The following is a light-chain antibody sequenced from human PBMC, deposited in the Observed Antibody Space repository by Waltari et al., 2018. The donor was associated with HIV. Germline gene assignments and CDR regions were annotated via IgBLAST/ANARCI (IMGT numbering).Light chain of an antibody. CDR2: GAS. J-gene: IGKJ2*01. CDR1: QSLSNTN. V-gene: IGKV3-15*01. Sequence: EIVMTQSPATLSVSPGERATLSCRASQSLSNTNLAWYQQKPGQAPRLLIHGASTRATGIPARFSGSGSGTEFTLTINSLQSEDSAIYYCQQYNNWPPTFGQGARLEIQ. CDR3: QQYNNWPPT.